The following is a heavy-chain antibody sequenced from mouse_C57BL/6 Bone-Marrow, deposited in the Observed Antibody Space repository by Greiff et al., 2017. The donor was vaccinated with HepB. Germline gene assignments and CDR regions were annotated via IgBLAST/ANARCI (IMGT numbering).Heavy chain of an antibody. D-gene: IGHD2-4*01. Sequence: QVQLQQPGAELVMPGASVKLSCKASGYNFTSYWMHWVKQRPGQGLEWIGEIDPSDSYTNYNQKFKGKSTLTVDKSSSTAYMQLSSLTSEDSAVYYCARDDYDGYYAMDYWGQGTSVTVSS. V-gene: IGHV1-69*01. CDR1: GYNFTSYW. CDR3: ARDDYDGYYAMDY. J-gene: IGHJ4*01. CDR2: IDPSDSYT.